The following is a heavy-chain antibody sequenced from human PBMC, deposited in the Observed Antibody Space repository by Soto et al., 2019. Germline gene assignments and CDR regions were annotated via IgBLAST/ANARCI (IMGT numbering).Heavy chain of an antibody. CDR3: AREGYDSRNSYYYGMDV. D-gene: IGHD3-22*01. CDR2: IYYSGST. V-gene: IGHV4-59*01. J-gene: IGHJ6*02. CDR1: GGSISSYY. Sequence: SETLSLTCTVSGGSISSYYWSWIRQPPGKGLEWIGYIYYSGSTNYNPSLKSRVTISVDTSKNQFSLKLSSVTAADTAVYYCAREGYDSRNSYYYGMDVWGQGTTVTVS.